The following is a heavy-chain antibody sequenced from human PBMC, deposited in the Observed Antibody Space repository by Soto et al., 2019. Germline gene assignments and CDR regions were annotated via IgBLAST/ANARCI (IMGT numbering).Heavy chain of an antibody. CDR3: ARDYGDYPPSDY. Sequence: EVQLVESGGGLVQPGGSLRLSCAASGFTFSSYWMHWVRQAPGKGLVWVSRINSDWHSTSYAASVKGRFTISRDNAKNTLYLQMHSLRAEDTAVYYCARDYGDYPPSDYWGQGTLVTVSS. CDR1: GFTFSSYW. CDR2: INSDWHST. J-gene: IGHJ4*02. V-gene: IGHV3-74*01. D-gene: IGHD4-17*01.